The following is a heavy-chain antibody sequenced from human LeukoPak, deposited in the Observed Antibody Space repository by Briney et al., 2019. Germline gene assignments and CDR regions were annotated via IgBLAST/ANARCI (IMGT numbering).Heavy chain of an antibody. J-gene: IGHJ4*02. D-gene: IGHD6-13*01. Sequence: GGSLGLSCAASGFTFSNYAMSWVRQAPGKGLEWVSAISANGGGTYYVDSVKGRFTIFRDNSKNTLYLQMNSLRAEDTAVYYCAKGSSPFDYWGQGTLVTVSS. CDR2: ISANGGGT. CDR1: GFTFSNYA. CDR3: AKGSSPFDY. V-gene: IGHV3-23*01.